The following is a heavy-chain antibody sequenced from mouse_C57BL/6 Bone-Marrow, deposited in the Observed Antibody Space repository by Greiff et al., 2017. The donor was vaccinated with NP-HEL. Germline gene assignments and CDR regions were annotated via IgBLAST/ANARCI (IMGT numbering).Heavy chain of an antibody. CDR1: GFNIKDDY. CDR3: TAIYYDYDRFAY. J-gene: IGHJ3*01. Sequence: VQLQQSGAELVRPGASVKLSCTASGFNIKDDYMHWVKQRPEQGLEWIGWIDPENGDTEYASKFQGKATITADTSSNTAYLQLSSLTSEDTAVYYCTAIYYDYDRFAYWGQGTLVTVSA. D-gene: IGHD2-4*01. V-gene: IGHV14-4*01. CDR2: IDPENGDT.